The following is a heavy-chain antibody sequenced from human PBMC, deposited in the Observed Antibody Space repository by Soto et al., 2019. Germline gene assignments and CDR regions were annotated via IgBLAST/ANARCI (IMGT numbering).Heavy chain of an antibody. CDR3: ARASRGGAVAPYYYYGMDV. V-gene: IGHV4-31*03. Sequence: SETLSLTCTVSGGSICSGGYYWSWIRQHPGKGLEWIGYIYYSGSTYYNPSLKSRVTISVDTSKNQFSLKLSSATAADTAVYYCARASRGGAVAPYYYYGMDVWGQGTTVTVSS. CDR2: IYYSGST. CDR1: GGSICSGGYY. J-gene: IGHJ6*02.